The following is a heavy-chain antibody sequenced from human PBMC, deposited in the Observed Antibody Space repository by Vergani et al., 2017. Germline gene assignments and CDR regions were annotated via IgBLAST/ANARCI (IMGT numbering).Heavy chain of an antibody. D-gene: IGHD4-23*01. V-gene: IGHV1-69*04. CDR2: IIPILGIA. Sequence: QVQLVQSGAEVKKPGSSVKVSCKASGGTFSSYAISWVRQAPGQGLEWMGRIIPILGIANYSQKFQGRVTITADKSTSTAYMELSSLRSEDTAVYYCASGFHDYGGNGWFDPWGQGTLVTVSS. CDR3: ASGFHDYGGNGWFDP. CDR1: GGTFSSYA. J-gene: IGHJ5*02.